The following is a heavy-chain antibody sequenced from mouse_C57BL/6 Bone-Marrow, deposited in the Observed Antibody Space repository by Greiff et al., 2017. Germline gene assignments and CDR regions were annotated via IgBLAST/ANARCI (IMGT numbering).Heavy chain of an antibody. J-gene: IGHJ1*03. V-gene: IGHV2-9*01. Sequence: QVQLQQSGPGLVAPSQSLSITCTVSGFSLTSYGVDWVRQPPGKGLEWLGVIWGGGSTSYNSDLMSRPSTSKDNSQCQVFLKMNSLQTDDTAMYYCAKRDYGSSYWYFDVWGTGTTVTVSS. D-gene: IGHD1-1*01. CDR1: GFSLTSYG. CDR3: AKRDYGSSYWYFDV. CDR2: IWGGGST.